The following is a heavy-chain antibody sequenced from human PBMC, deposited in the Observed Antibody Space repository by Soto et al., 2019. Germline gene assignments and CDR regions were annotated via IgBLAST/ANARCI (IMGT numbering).Heavy chain of an antibody. V-gene: IGHV3-74*01. CDR1: RITFSSHW. Sequence: QPGGSLRLSCAASRITFSSHWMHWVRLAPGKGLVWVSRINGDGSSTSYADSVKGRFTIPRDNAKNTQYLQMNSLRAEDTAVYYCARNSGTATYYFDYWGQGALVTVSS. J-gene: IGHJ4*02. D-gene: IGHD1-26*01. CDR2: INGDGSST. CDR3: ARNSGTATYYFDY.